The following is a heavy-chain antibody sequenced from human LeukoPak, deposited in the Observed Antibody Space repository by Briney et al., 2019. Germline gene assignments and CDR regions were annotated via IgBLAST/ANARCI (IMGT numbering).Heavy chain of an antibody. J-gene: IGHJ1*01. CDR1: GFTFSSYW. V-gene: IGHV3-7*01. CDR2: IKQDGSEK. CDR3: ARGPGYSSSWFEYFQH. Sequence: GGSLRLSCAASGFTFSSYWMSWVRQAPGKGREWVSNIKQDGSEKYYVDSVKGRFTISRDNAKNSLYLQMNSLRAEDTAVYYCARGPGYSSSWFEYFQHWGQGTLVTVSS. D-gene: IGHD6-13*01.